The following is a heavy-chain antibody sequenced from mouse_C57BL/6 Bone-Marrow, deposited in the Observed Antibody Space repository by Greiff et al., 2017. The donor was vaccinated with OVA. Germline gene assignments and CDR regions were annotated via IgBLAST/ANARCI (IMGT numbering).Heavy chain of an antibody. J-gene: IGHJ3*01. CDR1: GFTFSDYY. CDR3: ARLGPPY. CDR2: ISNGGGST. Sequence: VQLKESGGGLVQPGGSLKLSCAASGFTFSDYYMYWVRQTPEKRLEWVAYISNGGGSTYYPDTVKGRFTISRDNAKNTLYLQMSRLKSEDTAMYYCARLGPPYWGQGTLVTVSA. V-gene: IGHV5-12*01.